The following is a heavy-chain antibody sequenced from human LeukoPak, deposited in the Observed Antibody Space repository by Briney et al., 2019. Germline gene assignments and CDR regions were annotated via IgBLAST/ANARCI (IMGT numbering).Heavy chain of an antibody. CDR1: GGSISSYY. CDR3: ARRMYGSSFDY. CDR2: IYYSVST. Sequence: SETLSLTCTVSGGSISSYYWSWIRHPPGKGLEWIGYIYYSVSTNYNPSLKSRVTISVDTSKNQFSLKLTSVTAADTAVYYCARRMYGSSFDYWGQGTLVTVSS. V-gene: IGHV4-59*08. J-gene: IGHJ4*02. D-gene: IGHD6-6*01.